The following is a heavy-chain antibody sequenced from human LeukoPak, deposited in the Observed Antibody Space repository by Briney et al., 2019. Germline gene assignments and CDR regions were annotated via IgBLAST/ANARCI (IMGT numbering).Heavy chain of an antibody. V-gene: IGHV1-2*02. CDR3: AREFSSKLEWLGYVTGDDACDV. CDR1: LDSLTGDH. CDR2: VNLKTGGT. D-gene: IGHD3-3*01. J-gene: IGHJ3*01. Sequence: ASPKVSCKPFLDSLTGDHLHWVRPGPRQGLEWMGWVNLKTGGTNYSRKFQGRVTMTRDTSINPVNMELSRVTSDDTAVYYCAREFSSKLEWLGYVTGDDACDVWGQGTMITVS.